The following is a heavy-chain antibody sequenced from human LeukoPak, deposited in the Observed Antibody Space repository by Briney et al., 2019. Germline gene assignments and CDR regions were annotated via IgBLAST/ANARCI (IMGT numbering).Heavy chain of an antibody. D-gene: IGHD6-6*01. CDR2: TYYKSKWFN. CDR1: GDSVSSNSAA. Sequence: SQTLSLTCDISGDSVSSNSAAWNWIRQSPLRGLEWLGRTYYKSKWFNDYAVSVKSRITINPDTSENQFSLQLNSVTPEDTAVYYCARDSGSYSTSYRFDSWGQGTLVTVSS. CDR3: ARDSGSYSTSYRFDS. V-gene: IGHV6-1*01. J-gene: IGHJ4*02.